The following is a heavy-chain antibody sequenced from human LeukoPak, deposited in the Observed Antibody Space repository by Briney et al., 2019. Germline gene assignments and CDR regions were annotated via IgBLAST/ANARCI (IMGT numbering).Heavy chain of an antibody. D-gene: IGHD4-17*01. J-gene: IGHJ3*02. CDR3: AEVDYGDFDAFDI. CDR2: ISGSGGST. CDR1: GFTFSSYA. V-gene: IGHV3-23*01. Sequence: GGSLRLSCAASGFTFSSYAMSWVRQAPGKGLEWVSAISGSGGSTYYADSVKGRFTISRDNSKNTLYLQMNSLRAEDTAVYYCAEVDYGDFDAFDIWGQGTMVTVSS.